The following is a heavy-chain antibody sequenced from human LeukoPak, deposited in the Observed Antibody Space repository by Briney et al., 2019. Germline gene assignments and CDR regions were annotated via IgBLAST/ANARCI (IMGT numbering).Heavy chain of an antibody. CDR2: IYYSGST. Sequence: SSETLSLTCTVSGVSISSFYRSWIRQPPGKGLECIGYIYYSGSTNYNPSLKSRVTMSVDTSKNQFSLKLSSVTAADTAVYYCARAGYGVGDTAHHYFDYWGQGTLVTVSS. CDR1: GVSISSFY. D-gene: IGHD1-26*01. V-gene: IGHV4-59*01. J-gene: IGHJ4*02. CDR3: ARAGYGVGDTAHHYFDY.